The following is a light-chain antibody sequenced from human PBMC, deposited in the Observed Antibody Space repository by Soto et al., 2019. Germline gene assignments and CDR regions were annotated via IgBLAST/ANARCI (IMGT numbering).Light chain of an antibody. Sequence: DIVLTLSPGTPSLSPGERATLSCRASQSVTSNYLAWYQQKPGQAPRLLMYGTSSRATGIPDRFSGSGSGTDFTLTISSLEPEDFAVYYCHQYGRSPRGTFGQGTKVDIK. CDR1: QSVTSNY. J-gene: IGKJ1*01. CDR2: GTS. V-gene: IGKV3-20*01. CDR3: HQYGRSPRGT.